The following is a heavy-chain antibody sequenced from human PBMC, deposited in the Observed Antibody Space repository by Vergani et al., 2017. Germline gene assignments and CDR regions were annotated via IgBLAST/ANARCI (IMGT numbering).Heavy chain of an antibody. CDR2: ISWNSGAV. V-gene: IGHV3-9*01. J-gene: IGHJ4*02. CDR3: ARGVSCPDY. Sequence: EVDLVESGGGLAQPGGSLRLSCEASGITFWKFGMHWVRQGPGKGLEWVSGISWNSGAVDYADSVRGRFTISRDNAKNSLFLEMNSLRAEDTAVYYCARGVSCPDYWGQGTLVTVSS. D-gene: IGHD2-2*01. CDR1: GITFWKFG.